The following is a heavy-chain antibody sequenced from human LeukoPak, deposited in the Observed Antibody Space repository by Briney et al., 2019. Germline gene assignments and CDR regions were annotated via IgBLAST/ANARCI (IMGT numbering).Heavy chain of an antibody. CDR1: GYSFTSQW. Sequence: GETLKISCKGSGYSFTSQWIGWVRQMPGKGLEWMGIIYPADSDTKYSPSFQGQVTISVDKSISTAYLQWSSLKASDTAIYYCARWMFYYGSGVFHYHGMDVWGQGTTVTVSS. V-gene: IGHV5-51*01. CDR3: ARWMFYYGSGVFHYHGMDV. D-gene: IGHD3-10*01. CDR2: IYPADSDT. J-gene: IGHJ6*02.